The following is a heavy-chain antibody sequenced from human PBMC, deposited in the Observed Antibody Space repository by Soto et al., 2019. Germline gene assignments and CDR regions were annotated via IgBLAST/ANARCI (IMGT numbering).Heavy chain of an antibody. CDR1: GYTLTGNN. CDR3: TSSSIPGHFDY. CDR2: INPNSGGT. J-gene: IGHJ4*02. Sequence: ASGKVSGKASGYTLTGNNMHWILQAAGQGLEGMGWINPNSGGTNYAQKFQGRVTMTRDTAISTAYLGLSRLRPDDTAVYCSTSSSIPGHFDYWGQGTLVTVSS. V-gene: IGHV1-2*02. D-gene: IGHD2-2*01.